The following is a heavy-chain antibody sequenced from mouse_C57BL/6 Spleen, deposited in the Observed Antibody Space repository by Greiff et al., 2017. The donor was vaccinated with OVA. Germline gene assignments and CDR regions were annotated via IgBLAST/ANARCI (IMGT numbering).Heavy chain of an antibody. CDR3: ARGEITTVGDY. CDR1: GYAFSSYW. CDR2: IYPGDGDT. Sequence: VQLQQSGAELVKPGASVKISCKASGYAFSSYWMNWVKQRPGKGLEWIGQIYPGDGDTNYNGKFKGKATLTADKSSSTAYMQRSSLTSEDSAVYFCARGEITTVGDYWGQGTTLTVSS. V-gene: IGHV1-80*01. D-gene: IGHD1-1*01. J-gene: IGHJ2*01.